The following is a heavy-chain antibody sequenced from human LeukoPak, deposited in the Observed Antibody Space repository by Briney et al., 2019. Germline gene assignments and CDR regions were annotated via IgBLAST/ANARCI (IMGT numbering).Heavy chain of an antibody. J-gene: IGHJ5*02. Sequence: GASVKVSCKASGYTFTGYYMHWVRQAPGQGLEWMGWINPNSGGTNYAQKFQGRVAMTTDTSTSTAYMELRSLRSDDTAVYFCARLGYCSGRDCPTSYYNWFDPWGQGTLVTVSS. D-gene: IGHD2-15*01. CDR2: INPNSGGT. V-gene: IGHV1-2*02. CDR1: GYTFTGYY. CDR3: ARLGYCSGRDCPTSYYNWFDP.